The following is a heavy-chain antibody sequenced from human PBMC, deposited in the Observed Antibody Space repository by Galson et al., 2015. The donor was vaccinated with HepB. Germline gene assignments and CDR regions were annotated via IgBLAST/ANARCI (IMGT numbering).Heavy chain of an antibody. CDR3: AQMRGGGCYGGGCYASYYFDF. J-gene: IGHJ4*02. CDR1: GFSLSTSGMR. Sequence: PALVKPTQTLTLTCTFSGFSLSTSGMRVSWIRQPPGKALEWLARIDWDGDKFYSTSLRTRLTISKDTSKNQVVLTLTNMDPVDTATYFCAQMRGGGCYGGGCYASYYFDFWGQGTLVTVSS. V-gene: IGHV2-70*04. D-gene: IGHD2-15*01. CDR2: IDWDGDK.